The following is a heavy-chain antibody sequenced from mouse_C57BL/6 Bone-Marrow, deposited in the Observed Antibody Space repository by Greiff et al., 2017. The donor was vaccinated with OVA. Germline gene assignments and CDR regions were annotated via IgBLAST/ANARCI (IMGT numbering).Heavy chain of an antibody. D-gene: IGHD1-1*01. J-gene: IGHJ4*01. CDR3: ARENYYGSLYYAMDY. V-gene: IGHV1-50*01. Sequence: QVQLKEPGAELVKPGASVKLSCKASGYTFTSYWMQWVKQRPGQGLEWIGEIDPSDSYTNYNQKFKGQATLSVDTSSSTAYMQLSSLTSEDSAVYYCARENYYGSLYYAMDYWGQGTSVTVSS. CDR1: GYTFTSYW. CDR2: IDPSDSYT.